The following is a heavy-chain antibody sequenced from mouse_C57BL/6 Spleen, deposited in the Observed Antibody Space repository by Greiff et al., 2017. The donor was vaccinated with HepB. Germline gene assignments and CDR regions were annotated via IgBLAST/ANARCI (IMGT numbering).Heavy chain of an antibody. CDR3: ARYTTVVDWYFDV. CDR1: GFNIKDYY. V-gene: IGHV14-2*01. CDR2: IDPEVGET. J-gene: IGHJ1*03. Sequence: DVQLQQSGAELVKPGASVKLSCTASGFNIKDYYMHWVKQRTEQGLEWIGRIDPEVGETKYAPKFQGKATITADTSSNTAYLQLSSLTSEDTAVSYCARYTTVVDWYFDVWGTGTTVTVSS. D-gene: IGHD1-1*01.